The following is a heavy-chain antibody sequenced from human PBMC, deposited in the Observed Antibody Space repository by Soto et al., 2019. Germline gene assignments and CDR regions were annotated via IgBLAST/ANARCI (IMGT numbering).Heavy chain of an antibody. CDR1: GDSVTSNVW. V-gene: IGHV4-4*02. D-gene: IGHD6-19*01. CDR2: AYHNGLT. Sequence: QVQLQESGPGLVKPSGTLSLTCAVSGDSVTSNVWWSWVRQPPGKGLEWIGEAYHNGLTDYNPSLKSRVTMSFDTSKNEFSMKLTSLNASDTAIYYCARDAAVPGESDRFDYWGQGILVTVSS. J-gene: IGHJ4*02. CDR3: ARDAAVPGESDRFDY.